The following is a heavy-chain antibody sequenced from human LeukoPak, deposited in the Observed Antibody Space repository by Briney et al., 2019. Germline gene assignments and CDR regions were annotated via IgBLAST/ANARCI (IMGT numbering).Heavy chain of an antibody. D-gene: IGHD3-10*01. Sequence: PSETLSLTCTVSGGSISSYYWSWIRQPSGKGLEWIGYIYYSGSTNYNPSLKSRVTISVDTSKNQFSLKLSSVTAADTAVYYCARYGSGSGVFDPWGQGTLVTVSS. V-gene: IGHV4-59*01. CDR3: ARYGSGSGVFDP. J-gene: IGHJ5*02. CDR2: IYYSGST. CDR1: GGSISSYY.